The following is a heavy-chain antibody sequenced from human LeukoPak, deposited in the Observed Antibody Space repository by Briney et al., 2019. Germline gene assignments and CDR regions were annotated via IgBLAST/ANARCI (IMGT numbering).Heavy chain of an antibody. CDR1: GFTFADYA. CDR2: ISWNSGNI. Sequence: GGSLRLSCAASGFTFADYAMHWVRQTPGKGLEWVSGISWNSGNIDYADSVKSRVTISRDNDKNSLYLQMNSLRAEDTALYYCAKGRGYNYGYIFGYFDYWGQGTLVTVSS. CDR3: AKGRGYNYGYIFGYFDY. D-gene: IGHD5-18*01. J-gene: IGHJ4*02. V-gene: IGHV3-9*01.